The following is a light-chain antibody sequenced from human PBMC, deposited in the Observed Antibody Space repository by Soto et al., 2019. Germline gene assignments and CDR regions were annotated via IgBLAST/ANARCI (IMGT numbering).Light chain of an antibody. V-gene: IGKV1-5*03. J-gene: IGKJ2*01. Sequence: DIQMTQSPSTLSASVGDRVTITCRASQSISSWLAWYQQKPGKAPKLLIYKASSLESGVPSRLSGSGSGTEFTLTISSLQPDDFATYYCQQYNSYSQYTFGQGTKVDIK. CDR2: KAS. CDR3: QQYNSYSQYT. CDR1: QSISSW.